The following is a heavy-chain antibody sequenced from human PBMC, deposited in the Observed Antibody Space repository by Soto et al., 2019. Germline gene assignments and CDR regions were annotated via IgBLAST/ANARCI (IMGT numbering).Heavy chain of an antibody. D-gene: IGHD2-15*01. J-gene: IGHJ5*02. CDR2: IIPIFGTA. CDR1: GGTFSSYA. V-gene: IGHV1-69*12. Sequence: QVQLVQSGAEVKKPGSSVKVSCKASGGTFSSYAISWVRQAPGQGLEWMGGIIPIFGTANYAQKFQGRVTITADESTSTAYMDLSSLRSEDTAVYYCARGHCSGGSCYWYNWFDPWGQGTLVTVSS. CDR3: ARGHCSGGSCYWYNWFDP.